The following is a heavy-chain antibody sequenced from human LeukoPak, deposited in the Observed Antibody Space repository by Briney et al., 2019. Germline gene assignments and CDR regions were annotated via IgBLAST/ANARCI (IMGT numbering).Heavy chain of an antibody. CDR1: GGSISSYY. CDR3: AKAVTDCSSTSCYTGLYYYYMDV. V-gene: IGHV4-4*07. Sequence: SETLSLTCTVSGGSISSYYWSWIRQPAGKGLEWIGRIYTSGSTNYNPSLKSRVTMSVDTSKNQFSLKLSSVTAADTAAYYCAKAVTDCSSTSCYTGLYYYYMDVWGKGTTVTVSS. J-gene: IGHJ6*03. CDR2: IYTSGST. D-gene: IGHD2-2*02.